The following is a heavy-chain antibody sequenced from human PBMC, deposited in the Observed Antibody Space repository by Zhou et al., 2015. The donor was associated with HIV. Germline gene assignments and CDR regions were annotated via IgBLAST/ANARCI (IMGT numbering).Heavy chain of an antibody. Sequence: QVQLVQSGAEVKKPGSSVKVSCKASGGTFSSYAISWVRQAPGQGLEWMGTIIPVYGTADYAPKFQGKVSISADESTATVFMEMESLTPEDTAMYYCARDIGQFDILTGYFAYWGQGTLVTVSS. CDR3: ARDIGQFDILTGYFAY. D-gene: IGHD3-9*01. CDR1: GGTFSSYA. V-gene: IGHV1-69*15. J-gene: IGHJ4*02. CDR2: IIPVYGTA.